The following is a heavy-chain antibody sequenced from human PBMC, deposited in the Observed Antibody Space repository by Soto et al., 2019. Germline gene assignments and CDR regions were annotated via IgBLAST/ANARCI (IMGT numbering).Heavy chain of an antibody. CDR2: INPAVSVT. V-gene: IGHV1-46*03. J-gene: IGHJ5*02. D-gene: IGHD6-13*01. CDR1: GISFINRY. Sequence: QVQLLQSGAEVKKPGASVKVSCKASGISFINRYVYWVRQVPVQGTACRGVINPAVSVTVYALRLQDRVTVTSDTSTSTVYMELNSLTSEATAIYYCARDNSRTFPAAPGDKKIDSSGWWFDPWGQGTLVTVSS. CDR3: ARDNSRTFPAAPGDKKIDSSGWWFDP.